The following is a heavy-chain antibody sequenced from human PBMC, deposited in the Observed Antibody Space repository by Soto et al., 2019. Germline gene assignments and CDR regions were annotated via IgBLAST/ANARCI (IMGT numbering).Heavy chain of an antibody. CDR1: GFNITNNY. CDR2: IYSGGST. D-gene: IGHD3-22*01. J-gene: IGHJ4*02. CDR3: ARSYDSSGYYPGSFDY. Sequence: EVQLVETGGGLIQPGGSLRLSCAASGFNITNNYMSWVRQAPGKGLEWVSFIYSGGSTYYADSVKGRFSISRDISKNTLFLQMNSLRAEDTAVYYWARSYDSSGYYPGSFDYWGQGTLVTVSS. V-gene: IGHV3-53*02.